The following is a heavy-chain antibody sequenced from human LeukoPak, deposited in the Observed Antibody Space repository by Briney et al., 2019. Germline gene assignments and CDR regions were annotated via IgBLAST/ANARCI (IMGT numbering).Heavy chain of an antibody. J-gene: IGHJ4*02. D-gene: IGHD6-19*01. CDR2: SRNKAKSYTT. CDR3: VRVGSVSGSDYLDY. Sequence: GGSLRLSCAASGFTFSSYAMSWVRQAPGKGLEWVGRSRNKAKSYTTEYAASVKGRFTISRDDSKNSLYLQMNSLETEDTAVYYCVRVGSVSGSDYLDYWGQGTLVTVSS. V-gene: IGHV3-72*01. CDR1: GFTFSSYA.